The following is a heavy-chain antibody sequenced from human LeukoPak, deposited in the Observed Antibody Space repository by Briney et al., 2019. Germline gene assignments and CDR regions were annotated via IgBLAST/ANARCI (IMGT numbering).Heavy chain of an antibody. D-gene: IGHD2-2*02. CDR1: GYTFTGYY. CDR3: AKDIVVVPAAIGYYFDY. J-gene: IGHJ4*02. V-gene: IGHV1-2*02. CDR2: INPNSGGT. Sequence: ASVKVSCKASGYTFTGYYMHWVRQAPGQGLEWMGWINPNSGGTNYAQKFQGRVTMTRDTSISTAYMELGRLRSDDTAVYYCAKDIVVVPAAIGYYFDYWGQGTLVTVSS.